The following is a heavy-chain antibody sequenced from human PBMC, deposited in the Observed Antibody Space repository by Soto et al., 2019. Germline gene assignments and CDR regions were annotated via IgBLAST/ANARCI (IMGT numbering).Heavy chain of an antibody. D-gene: IGHD6-13*01. CDR1: GYTFTGYY. V-gene: IGHV1-2*04. Sequence: GTPVKVSCKASGYTFTGYYMHWVRQAPRQGLEWMGWINPNSGGTNYAQKFQGWVTMTRDTSISTAYMELSRLRSDDTAVYYCARGGPYSSSWYDYYYGMDVWGQGTTVTVSS. J-gene: IGHJ6*02. CDR3: ARGGPYSSSWYDYYYGMDV. CDR2: INPNSGGT.